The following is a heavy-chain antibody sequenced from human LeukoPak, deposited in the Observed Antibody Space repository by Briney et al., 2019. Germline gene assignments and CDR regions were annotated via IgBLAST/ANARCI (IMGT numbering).Heavy chain of an antibody. Sequence: GGSLRLSCAASGFTFSSYAMSWVRQAPGKGLEWVSATSGSGGSTYYADSVKGRFTISRDNSKNTLYLQMNSLRAEDTAVYYCAKDTDYYGSGSYYSYWGQGTLVTVSS. D-gene: IGHD3-10*01. CDR3: AKDTDYYGSGSYYSY. CDR1: GFTFSSYA. CDR2: TSGSGGST. J-gene: IGHJ4*02. V-gene: IGHV3-23*01.